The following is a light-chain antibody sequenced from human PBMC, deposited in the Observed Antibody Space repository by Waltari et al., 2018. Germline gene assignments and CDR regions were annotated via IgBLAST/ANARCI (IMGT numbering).Light chain of an antibody. CDR3: QQSSSTPQT. CDR2: AAS. CDR1: QSISY. J-gene: IGKJ4*01. Sequence: DIQMTHSPSSLSASVGDRVTITCRASQSISYLNWYQQKPGKAPKLLIYAASSLQSGVPSRFSGSGSGTDFTLTISSLQPEDFAAYYCQQSSSTPQTFGGGTKVEIK. V-gene: IGKV1-39*01.